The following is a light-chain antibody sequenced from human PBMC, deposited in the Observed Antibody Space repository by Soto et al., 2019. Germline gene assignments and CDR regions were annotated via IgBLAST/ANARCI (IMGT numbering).Light chain of an antibody. CDR2: GAS. J-gene: IGKJ4*01. CDR3: QQYHHWPPLT. Sequence: IVLTQSPGTLSLSPGERATLSFISSQSVSSNLAWYRQRPGQPPRLLIYGASTRATGIPARFSGSGSGTEFTLTISSLQSEDSAVYYCQQYHHWPPLTFGGGTKVDIK. V-gene: IGKV3D-15*01. CDR1: QSVSSN.